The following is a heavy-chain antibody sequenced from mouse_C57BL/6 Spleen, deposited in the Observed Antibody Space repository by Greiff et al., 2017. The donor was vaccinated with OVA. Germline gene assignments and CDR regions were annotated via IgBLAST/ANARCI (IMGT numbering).Heavy chain of an antibody. CDR2: INPNNGGT. CDR1: GYTFTDYY. D-gene: IGHD1-1*01. Sequence: VQLQQSGPELVKPGASVKISCKASGYTFTDYYMNWVKQSHGKSLEWIGDINPNNGGTSYNQKFKGKATLTVDKSSSTAYMELRSLTSEDSAVYYCARRGTTVDFDYWGQGTTLTVSS. CDR3: ARRGTTVDFDY. V-gene: IGHV1-26*01. J-gene: IGHJ2*01.